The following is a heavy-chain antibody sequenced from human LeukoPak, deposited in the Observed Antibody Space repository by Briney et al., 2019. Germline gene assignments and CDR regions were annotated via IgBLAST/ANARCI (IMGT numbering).Heavy chain of an antibody. CDR3: ARADCSGTSCYLGY. Sequence: ASVKVSSKASGYTLTGYSMHWVRQAPGHGLEWMGWINPNSGGPTYAQKFQGRVTMTWDTSISTAYLALSRLRSDDTAVYYCARADCSGTSCYLGYWVQGTLVIVSS. CDR2: INPNSGGP. D-gene: IGHD2-2*01. V-gene: IGHV1-2*02. CDR1: GYTLTGYS. J-gene: IGHJ4*02.